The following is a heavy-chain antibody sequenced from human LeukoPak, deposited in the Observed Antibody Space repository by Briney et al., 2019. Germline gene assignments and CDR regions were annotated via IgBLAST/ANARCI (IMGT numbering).Heavy chain of an antibody. J-gene: IGHJ4*02. CDR3: AIINHPDGRVY. CDR2: IYAGNSDA. V-gene: IGHV5-51*01. Sequence: GESLKISCQGFGYPFTTSWIGWVRQLPGKGLEWTAIIYAGNSDAKYSPSFQGQVSISTDRSISTAYLHWSSLKASDTAIYYCAIINHPDGRVYWGQGTLITVSS. CDR1: GYPFTTSW. D-gene: IGHD5-24*01.